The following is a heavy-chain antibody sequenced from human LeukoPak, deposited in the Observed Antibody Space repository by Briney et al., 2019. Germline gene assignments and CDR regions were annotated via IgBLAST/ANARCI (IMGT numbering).Heavy chain of an antibody. V-gene: IGHV3-15*01. CDR1: GFTFSNAW. J-gene: IGHJ6*02. CDR2: IKSKTDGGTT. D-gene: IGHD3-9*01. Sequence: GGSLRLSCAASGFTFSNAWMSWVRQAPGKGLEWVGRIKSKTDGGTTDYAAPVKGRFTISRDDSKNTLYLQMNGLKTEDTAVYYCTTDDILTGYYMFRDYYYYGMDVWGQGTTVTVSS. CDR3: TTDDILTGYYMFRDYYYYGMDV.